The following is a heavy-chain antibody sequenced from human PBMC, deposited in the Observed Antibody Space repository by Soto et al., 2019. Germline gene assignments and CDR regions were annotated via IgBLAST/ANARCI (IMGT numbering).Heavy chain of an antibody. J-gene: IGHJ4*02. V-gene: IGHV4-38-2*01. Sequence: SETRSLTWALSFYSISSDNYWGWIRQPPGKGLEWGGSISQSGSTYKNRSLKSPGSISVHTSKNYFSLRLPPATATDTAMYSCAKKGYYPSGRINLFDSWGQGTLVTVSS. CDR3: AKKGYYPSGRINLFDS. D-gene: IGHD3-10*01. CDR2: ISQSGST. CDR1: FYSISSDNY.